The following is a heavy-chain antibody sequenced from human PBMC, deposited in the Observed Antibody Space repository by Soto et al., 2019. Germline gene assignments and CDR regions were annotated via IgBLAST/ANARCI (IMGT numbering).Heavy chain of an antibody. V-gene: IGHV1-18*01. Sequence: ASVKVSCKASGYTFTSYGISWVRQAPGQGLEWMGWISAYNGNTNYAQKLQGRVTMTTDTSTSTAYMELRSLRSDDTAVYYCARDLLDCSSTSCYYNWFDPWGQGTLVTVSS. CDR3: ARDLLDCSSTSCYYNWFDP. CDR2: ISAYNGNT. J-gene: IGHJ5*02. D-gene: IGHD2-2*01. CDR1: GYTFTSYG.